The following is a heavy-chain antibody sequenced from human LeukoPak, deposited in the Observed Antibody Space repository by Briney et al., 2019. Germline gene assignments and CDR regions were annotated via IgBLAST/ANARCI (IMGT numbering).Heavy chain of an antibody. Sequence: PGGSLRLSCAASGFTFSSYGMHWVRQAPGKGLEWVAFIRYDGSNKYYADSVKGRFTISRDNSKNTLYLQMNSLRAEDTAVYYCAKDTGRTGTTFDYWGQGTLVTVSS. D-gene: IGHD1-1*01. J-gene: IGHJ4*02. CDR2: IRYDGSNK. CDR3: AKDTGRTGTTFDY. CDR1: GFTFSSYG. V-gene: IGHV3-30*02.